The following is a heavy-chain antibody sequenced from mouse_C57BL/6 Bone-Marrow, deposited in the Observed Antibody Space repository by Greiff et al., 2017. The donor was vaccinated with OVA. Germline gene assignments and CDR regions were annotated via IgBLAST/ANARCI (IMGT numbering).Heavy chain of an antibody. CDR2: INPNNGGT. V-gene: IGHV1-26*01. CDR3: ARDYGRQVWAWFAY. Sequence: VQLQQSGPELVKPGASVKISCKASGYTFTDYYMNWVKQSHGKSLEWIGDINPNNGGTSYNQKFKGKATLTVDKSSSTAYMELRSLTSEDSAVYYCARDYGRQVWAWFAYWGQGTLVTVSA. CDR1: GYTFTDYY. J-gene: IGHJ3*01. D-gene: IGHD1-1*01.